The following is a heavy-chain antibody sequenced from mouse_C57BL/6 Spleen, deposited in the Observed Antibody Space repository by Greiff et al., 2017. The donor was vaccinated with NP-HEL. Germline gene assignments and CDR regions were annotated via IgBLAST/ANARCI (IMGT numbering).Heavy chain of an antibody. J-gene: IGHJ4*01. CDR1: GFTFSDYG. CDR2: ISSCSSTI. Sequence: EVKLVESGGGLVKPGGSLKLSCAASGFTFSDYGMHWVRQAPEKGLEWVAYISSCSSTIYYADTVKGRFTISRDNAKNTLFLQMTSLRSEDTAMYYCASGAMDYWGQGTSVTVSS. V-gene: IGHV5-17*01. CDR3: ASGAMDY.